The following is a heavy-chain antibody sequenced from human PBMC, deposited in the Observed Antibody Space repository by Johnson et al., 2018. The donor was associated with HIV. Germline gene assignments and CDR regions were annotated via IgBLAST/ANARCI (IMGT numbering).Heavy chain of an antibody. V-gene: IGHV3-66*01. CDR2: IYSGGST. D-gene: IGHD6-6*01. J-gene: IGHJ3*02. CDR3: ARPYILLQLVSAFDI. Sequence: VQLVESGGGLVQSGGSLRLSCGVSGFAVSSNYMSWVRQAPGKGLEWVSIIYSGGSTYYAESVKGRFTISRDNSKNTLYLQMNNLRVEDTAVYYCARPYILLQLVSAFDIWGQGTMVTVSS. CDR1: GFAVSSNY.